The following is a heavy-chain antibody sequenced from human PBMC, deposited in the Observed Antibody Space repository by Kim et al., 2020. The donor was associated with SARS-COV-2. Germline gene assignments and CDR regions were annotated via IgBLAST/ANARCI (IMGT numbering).Heavy chain of an antibody. CDR3: ARQGTPNYYYGMDV. Sequence: SPSFQGQVTISADKSISTAYLQWSSLKASDTAMYYCARQGTPNYYYGMDVWGQGTTVTVSS. J-gene: IGHJ6*02. V-gene: IGHV5-51*01.